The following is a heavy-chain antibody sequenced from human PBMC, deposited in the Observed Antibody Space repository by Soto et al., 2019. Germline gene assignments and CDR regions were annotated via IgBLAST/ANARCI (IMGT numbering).Heavy chain of an antibody. D-gene: IGHD3-9*01. Sequence: TSETLSLTCAVYGGSISGYYWSWIRQPPGKGLEWIGEINHRGSTNYNPSLKSRPTISVDRSKNQFTLQLTSVTVEDTAVYYCATSYGNDWYTYWAQGTQVTVSS. J-gene: IGHJ4*02. V-gene: IGHV4-34*01. CDR3: ATSYGNDWYTY. CDR1: GGSISGYY. CDR2: INHRGST.